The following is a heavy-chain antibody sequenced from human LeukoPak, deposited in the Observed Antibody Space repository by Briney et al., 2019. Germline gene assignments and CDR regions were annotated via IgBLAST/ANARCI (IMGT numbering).Heavy chain of an antibody. Sequence: ASVKVSCKASGGTFSSYAISWVRQAPGQGLEWMGGIIPIFGTANYAQKFQGRVTITADESTSTAYMELSSLRSEDTAVYYCASGRIAVAGPFDYWGQGTLVTVSS. J-gene: IGHJ4*02. D-gene: IGHD6-19*01. CDR1: GGTFSSYA. CDR3: ASGRIAVAGPFDY. V-gene: IGHV1-69*13. CDR2: IIPIFGTA.